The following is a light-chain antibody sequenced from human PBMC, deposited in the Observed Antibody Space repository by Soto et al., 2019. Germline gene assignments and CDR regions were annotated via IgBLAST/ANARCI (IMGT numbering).Light chain of an antibody. V-gene: IGLV2-14*01. Sequence: QSALTQPASVSGSPGQSITISCIGTSSDVGGYNYVSWYQQSPGTVPKLMIYDVNNRPSGVSNRFSGSKSGNTASLTISGLQAEAEADYYCSSYSTSSPLVVFGGGTKLTVL. CDR3: SSYSTSSPLVV. CDR1: SSDVGGYNY. J-gene: IGLJ2*01. CDR2: DVN.